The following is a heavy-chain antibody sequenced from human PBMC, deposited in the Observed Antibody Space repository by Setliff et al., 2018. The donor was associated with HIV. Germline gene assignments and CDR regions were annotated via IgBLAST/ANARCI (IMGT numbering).Heavy chain of an antibody. Sequence: SETLSLTCTVSGGSISGHYWNWIRQPAGGGLEWIGRIYISGSTNYNPSLKSRVTISLDTSKNQLSLKLSSVTAADTAVYYCARSMRGYCSDTSCRTFDHWGQGTLVTVSS. CDR3: ARSMRGYCSDTSCRTFDH. CDR1: GGSISGHY. V-gene: IGHV4-4*07. J-gene: IGHJ4*02. D-gene: IGHD2-2*01. CDR2: IYISGST.